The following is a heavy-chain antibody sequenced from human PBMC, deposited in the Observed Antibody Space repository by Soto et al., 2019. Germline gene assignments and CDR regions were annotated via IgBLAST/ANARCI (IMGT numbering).Heavy chain of an antibody. V-gene: IGHV4-34*01. CDR3: ARGVDSWSGYLF. D-gene: IGHD3-3*01. CDR2: IHHSGRT. J-gene: IGHJ4*02. Sequence: ETLSLTCAPYGGSFDGYYWSWVRQSPGKGLEWIGEIHHSGRTKYNPSLKSRVSLSVDTSTKHFSLRLTSVTAAARGIYYCARGVDSWSGYLFWGQGTPVTVS. CDR1: GGSFDGYY.